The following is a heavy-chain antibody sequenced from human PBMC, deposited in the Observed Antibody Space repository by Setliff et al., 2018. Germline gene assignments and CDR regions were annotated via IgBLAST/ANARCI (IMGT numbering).Heavy chain of an antibody. V-gene: IGHV5-51*01. CDR3: ARSPPNGYNLGPGCFDI. J-gene: IGHJ3*02. CDR1: GYSFTSYC. D-gene: IGHD5-12*01. Sequence: GASLKISCKGSGYSFTSYCIGWVRQTAGKGLEWMGISYPGDSGTRYSPSFQGQVTISDDKSISTAYLQWSSLKASDTAMYYCARSPPNGYNLGPGCFDIWGQGTMVTVSS. CDR2: SYPGDSGT.